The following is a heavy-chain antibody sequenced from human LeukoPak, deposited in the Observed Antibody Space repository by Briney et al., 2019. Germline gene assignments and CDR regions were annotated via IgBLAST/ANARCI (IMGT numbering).Heavy chain of an antibody. CDR2: IWYDGSNK. D-gene: IGHD3-22*01. Sequence: PGRSLRLSCAASGFTFSSYGMHWVRQAPGKGLEWVAVIWYDGSNKYYADSVKGRFTISRDNSKNTLYLQMNSLRAEDTAVYYCARGADYYDSSGYPPFDYWGQGTLVTVSS. CDR3: ARGADYYDSSGYPPFDY. J-gene: IGHJ4*02. V-gene: IGHV3-33*01. CDR1: GFTFSSYG.